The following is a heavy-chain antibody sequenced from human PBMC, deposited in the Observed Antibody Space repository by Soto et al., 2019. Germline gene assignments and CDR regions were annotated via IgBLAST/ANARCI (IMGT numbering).Heavy chain of an antibody. J-gene: IGHJ6*02. D-gene: IGHD5-18*01. CDR3: ARDRSRGGPHGWIELDYYYYYCMDV. CDR2: ISAYNGNT. V-gene: IGHV1-18*01. Sequence: QVQLVQSGAEVKKPGASVKVSCKASRYTFTSYGISWVRQAPGQGLEWMGWISAYNGNTNPAQKPQGKVTMTPDTAPSTAYRELRSLRSDDTAVYYCARDRSRGGPHGWIELDYYYYYCMDVWGQGTTVTVSS. CDR1: RYTFTSYG.